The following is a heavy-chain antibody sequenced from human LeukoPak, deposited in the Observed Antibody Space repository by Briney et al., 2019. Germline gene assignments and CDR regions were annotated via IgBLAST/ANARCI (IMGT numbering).Heavy chain of an antibody. Sequence: PSETLSLTCAVYGGSFSGYYWSWIRQPPGKGLEWIGEINHSGSTNYNPSLKSRVTISVDTSKNQFSLKLSSVTAADTAVYYCAREPGSEYYFDYWGQGTLVTVSS. V-gene: IGHV4-34*01. D-gene: IGHD3-10*01. CDR2: INHSGST. J-gene: IGHJ4*02. CDR1: GGSFSGYY. CDR3: AREPGSEYYFDY.